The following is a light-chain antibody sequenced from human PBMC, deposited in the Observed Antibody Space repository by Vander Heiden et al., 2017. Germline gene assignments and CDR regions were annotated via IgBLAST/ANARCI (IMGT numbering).Light chain of an antibody. CDR3: QQDNSYSQA. CDR2: DAS. Sequence: IQMTQSPSTLSASVGDRVTIPCRASQSISSWLAWYQQKPGKAPKLLIYDASSLESGVPSRFSGSGSGTEFTLTISSLQPDDFATYYCQQDNSYSQAFGQGTKVEIK. J-gene: IGKJ1*01. V-gene: IGKV1-5*01. CDR1: QSISSW.